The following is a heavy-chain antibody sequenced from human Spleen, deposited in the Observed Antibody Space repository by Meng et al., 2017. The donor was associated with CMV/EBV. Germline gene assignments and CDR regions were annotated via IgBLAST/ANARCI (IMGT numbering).Heavy chain of an antibody. J-gene: IGHJ4*02. Sequence: GESLKISCAASGFTFSGSAMHWVRQASGKGLEWVGRIRSKANSYATAYAASVKGRFTISRDDSKNTAYLQMNSLKTEDTAVYYCTSSSAYWGQGTLVTVSS. CDR3: TSSSAY. CDR1: GFTFSGSA. V-gene: IGHV3-73*01. D-gene: IGHD6-6*01. CDR2: IRSKANSYAT.